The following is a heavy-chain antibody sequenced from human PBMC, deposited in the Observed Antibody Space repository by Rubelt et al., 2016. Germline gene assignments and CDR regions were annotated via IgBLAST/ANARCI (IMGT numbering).Heavy chain of an antibody. V-gene: IGHV3-48*04. CDR2: ISSSSSTI. D-gene: IGHD3-9*01. CDR3: ARTYYDILTGYSNYYYYYYMDV. J-gene: IGHJ6*03. Sequence: GKGLEWVSYISSSSSTIYYADSVKGRFTISRDNAKNSLYLQMNSLRAEDPAVYYCARTYYDILTGYSNYYYYYYMDVWGKGTTVTVSS.